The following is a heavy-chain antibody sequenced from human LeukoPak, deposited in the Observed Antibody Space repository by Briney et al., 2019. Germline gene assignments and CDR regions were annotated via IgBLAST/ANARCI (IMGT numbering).Heavy chain of an antibody. CDR1: GFAFSSYE. CDR2: SHYTGSA. J-gene: IGHJ6*03. Sequence: GSLRLSCAASGFAFSSYEMIWVRQSPGKGLEWIGYSHYTGSANYKPSLKSRVTISLDPPKKQFSLQMISVTAADTAVYYCARGRSGYSSNSYKRGIRFYYMDVWGKGTTVTVSS. D-gene: IGHD6-13*01. V-gene: IGHV4-59*01. CDR3: ARGRSGYSSNSYKRGIRFYYMDV.